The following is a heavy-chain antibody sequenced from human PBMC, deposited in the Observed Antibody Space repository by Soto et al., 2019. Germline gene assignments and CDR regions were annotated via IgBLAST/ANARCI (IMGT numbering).Heavy chain of an antibody. D-gene: IGHD4-4*01. CDR3: ARDSNYNYYNGMDV. J-gene: IGHJ6*02. CDR2: IYYSGST. V-gene: IGHV4-31*03. Sequence: SETLSLTCTVSGGSISSGGYYWSWIRQHPGKGLEWIGYIYYSGSTYYNPSLKSRVTISVDTSKNQFSLKLSSVTAADTAVYYCARDSNYNYYNGMDVWGQGTTVTVSS. CDR1: GGSISSGGYY.